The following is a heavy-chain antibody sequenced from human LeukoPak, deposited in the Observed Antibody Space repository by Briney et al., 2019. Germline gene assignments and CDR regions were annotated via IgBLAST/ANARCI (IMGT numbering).Heavy chain of an antibody. CDR3: AREIGRSGGSCAAY. J-gene: IGHJ4*02. V-gene: IGHV3-7*03. Sequence: GGSLRLSCAASGFTVSNYWMNWVRRAPGKGLEWVANINQDGSEKHYVDSVKGRFTISRDNAKSSLYLQMNSLRAEDTAVYYCAREIGRSGGSCAAYWGQGTLVTVSS. CDR1: GFTVSNYW. D-gene: IGHD2-15*01. CDR2: INQDGSEK.